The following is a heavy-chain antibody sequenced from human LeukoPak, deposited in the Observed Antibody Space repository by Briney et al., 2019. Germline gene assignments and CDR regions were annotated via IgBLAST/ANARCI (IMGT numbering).Heavy chain of an antibody. CDR3: ARDSYTYYYGSGSYYFFGWLDP. D-gene: IGHD3-10*01. CDR1: GYTFTSYA. CDR2: INAGNGNT. J-gene: IGHJ5*02. V-gene: IGHV1-3*01. Sequence: GASVKVSCKASGYTFTSYAMHWVRQAPGQRLEWMGWINAGNGNTKYSQKFQGRVTITRDTSASTAYMELSSLRSEDTAVYYCARDSYTYYYGSGSYYFFGWLDPWAREPWSPSPQ.